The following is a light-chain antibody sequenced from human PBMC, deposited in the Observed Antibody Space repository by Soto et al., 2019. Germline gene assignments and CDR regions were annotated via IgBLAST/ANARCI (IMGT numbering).Light chain of an antibody. V-gene: IGKV1-33*01. CDR1: QHVGVY. Sequence: QLTQTPSSLSASIGDRVTIACQASQHVGVYLNWYQQQPGKPPRVLIYDTSHLETGVPPRFSGSGSGTDFTLTIISLQPEDIGTDYCQQYDYVHSFGVGTKVEIE. J-gene: IGKJ4*01. CDR2: DTS. CDR3: QQYDYVHS.